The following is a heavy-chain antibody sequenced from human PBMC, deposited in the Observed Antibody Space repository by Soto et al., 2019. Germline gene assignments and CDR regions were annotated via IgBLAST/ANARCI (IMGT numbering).Heavy chain of an antibody. V-gene: IGHV3-7*03. J-gene: IGHJ4*02. CDR1: GFTFSSYW. Sequence: GGSLRLSCAASGFTFSSYWMSWVRQAPGKGLEWVANIKQDGSEKYYVDSVKGRFTISGDNAKNSLYLQMNSLRAEDTAVYYCARDQVTIFGVVDLFDYWGQGTLVTVSS. CDR2: IKQDGSEK. CDR3: ARDQVTIFGVVDLFDY. D-gene: IGHD3-3*01.